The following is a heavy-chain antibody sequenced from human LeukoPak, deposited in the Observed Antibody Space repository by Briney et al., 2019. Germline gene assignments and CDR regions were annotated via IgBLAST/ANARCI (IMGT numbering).Heavy chain of an antibody. CDR3: AHLAARVRYCSSTSCYNGWFDP. CDR2: ISGSGGST. CDR1: GFTFSSYA. V-gene: IGHV3-23*01. Sequence: PGGSLRLSCAASGFTFSSYAMSWVRQAPGKGLEWVSAISGSGGSTYYADSVKGRFTISRDNSKNTLYLQMNSLRAEDTAVYYCAHLAARVRYCSSTSCYNGWFDPWGQGTLVTVSS. D-gene: IGHD2-2*02. J-gene: IGHJ5*02.